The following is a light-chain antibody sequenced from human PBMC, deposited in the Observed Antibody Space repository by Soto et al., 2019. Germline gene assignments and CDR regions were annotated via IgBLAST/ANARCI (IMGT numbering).Light chain of an antibody. CDR1: QTISSW. Sequence: DIQMTQSPSTLSGSVGDRVTITCRASQTISSWLAWYQQEPGKAPKLPIYKASTLKSGVPSRFSGSGSGTEFTLTISSLQPDDFATYYCQHYNSYSEAVGPVTTVD. CDR2: KAS. V-gene: IGKV1-5*03. CDR3: QHYNSYSEA. J-gene: IGKJ3*01.